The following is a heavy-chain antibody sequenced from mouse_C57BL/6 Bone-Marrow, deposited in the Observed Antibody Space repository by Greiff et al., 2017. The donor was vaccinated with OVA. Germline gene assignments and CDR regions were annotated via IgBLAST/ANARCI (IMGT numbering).Heavy chain of an antibody. Sequence: QVQLQQPGAELVKPGASVKLSCKASGYTFTSYWMQWVKQRPGQGLEWIGEIDPSDSYTNYNQKFKGKATLTVDTSSSTAYMQLSSLTSEDSAVYYGAIYDGYYPFYYAMDYWGQGTSVTVSS. J-gene: IGHJ4*01. CDR1: GYTFTSYW. V-gene: IGHV1-50*01. D-gene: IGHD2-3*01. CDR2: IDPSDSYT. CDR3: AIYDGYYPFYYAMDY.